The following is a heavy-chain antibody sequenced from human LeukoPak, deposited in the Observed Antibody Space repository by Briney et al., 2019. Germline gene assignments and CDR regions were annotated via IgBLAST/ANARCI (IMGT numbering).Heavy chain of an antibody. CDR3: ARSCCNCFSFRHYYYYMDV. D-gene: IGHD1-1*01. CDR1: GFTFSSYW. CDR2: IKQDGSEK. V-gene: IGHV3-7*01. J-gene: IGHJ6*03. Sequence: GGSLRLSCAASGFTFSSYWMSWARQAPGKGLEWVANIKQDGSEKYYVDSVKGRLTISRDNAKNSLYLQMNSLRAEDTSVYYSARSCCNCFSFRHYYYYMDVWGKGTTVTVSS.